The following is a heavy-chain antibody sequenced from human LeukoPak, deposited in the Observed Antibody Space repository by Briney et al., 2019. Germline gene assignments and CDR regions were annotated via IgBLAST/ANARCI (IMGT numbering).Heavy chain of an antibody. D-gene: IGHD2-15*01. CDR3: ATHIVVVVAATTLDY. V-gene: IGHV1-18*01. Sequence: ASVKVSCKASGYTFTSYGISWVRQAPGQGLEWMGWISAYNGNTNYAQKLQGRVTMTTDTSTSTAYMELSRLRSDDTAVYYCATHIVVVVAATTLDYWGQGTLVTVSS. CDR2: ISAYNGNT. CDR1: GYTFTSYG. J-gene: IGHJ4*02.